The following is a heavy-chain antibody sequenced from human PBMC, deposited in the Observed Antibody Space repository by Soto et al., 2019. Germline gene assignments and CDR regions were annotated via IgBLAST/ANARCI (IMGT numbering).Heavy chain of an antibody. Sequence: LRLSCAASGFTFGTYAMNWVRQAPGKGLEWVSGITGSGGSTYYADSVKGRFTISRDNSENTLYLQMNSLRGDDTAVYYCAKDRSVDTRDWFDPWGQGTLVTVSS. CDR2: ITGSGGST. CDR1: GFTFGTYA. CDR3: AKDRSVDTRDWFDP. J-gene: IGHJ5*02. V-gene: IGHV3-23*01. D-gene: IGHD5-18*01.